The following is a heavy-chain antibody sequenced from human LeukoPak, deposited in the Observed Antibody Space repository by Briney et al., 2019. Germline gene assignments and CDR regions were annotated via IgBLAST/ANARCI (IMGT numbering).Heavy chain of an antibody. CDR1: GGTFSSYA. V-gene: IGHV1-69*04. J-gene: IGHJ4*02. CDR2: IIPILGIA. Sequence: SVKVSCKASGGTFSSYAISWVRQAPGQGLEWMGRIIPILGIAHYAQKFQGRVTITADKSTSTAYMELSSLRSEDTAVYYCARDPRTGTTPASIDYWGQGNLVTVSS. D-gene: IGHD1-1*01. CDR3: ARDPRTGTTPASIDY.